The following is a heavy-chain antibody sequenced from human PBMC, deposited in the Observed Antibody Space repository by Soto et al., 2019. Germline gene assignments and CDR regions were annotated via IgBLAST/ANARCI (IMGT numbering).Heavy chain of an antibody. Sequence: SETLSLTCTTSGGSFSSFYWSWIRQPPGKGLEWIGYVYYGGTTNYNPSLKGRVSISVDTSKNQFSLKLTSVTAADTAVYYCATYDSGGKFDFWGQGTLVTVSS. CDR3: ATYDSGGKFDF. CDR1: GGSFSSFY. J-gene: IGHJ4*02. D-gene: IGHD3-22*01. CDR2: VYYGGTT. V-gene: IGHV4-59*01.